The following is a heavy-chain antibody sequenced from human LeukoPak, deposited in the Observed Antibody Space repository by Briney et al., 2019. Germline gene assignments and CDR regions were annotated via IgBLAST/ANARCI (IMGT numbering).Heavy chain of an antibody. CDR2: ISGSGRTI. CDR1: GFTFSSYE. J-gene: IGHJ4*02. CDR3: AKEAGIRFLEWLLYHFDY. D-gene: IGHD3-3*01. V-gene: IGHV3-48*03. Sequence: PGGSLRLSCAASGFTFSSYEMNWVRRAPGKGLEWVSYISGSGRTIYYADSVKGRFTISRDSAKSTLYLQMNSLRAEDTAVYYCAKEAGIRFLEWLLYHFDYWGQGTLVTVSS.